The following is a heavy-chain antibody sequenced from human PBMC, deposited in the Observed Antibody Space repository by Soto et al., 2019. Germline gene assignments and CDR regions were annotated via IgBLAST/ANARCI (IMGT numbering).Heavy chain of an antibody. J-gene: IGHJ4*02. CDR2: VYTSGST. V-gene: IGHV4-4*07. CDR1: GDSMTKYY. CDR3: ARTTAVPNTLRSRYYFDY. D-gene: IGHD4-17*01. Sequence: QVQLQESGPGLVKPSETLSLTCNVSGDSMTKYYWSWIRQPAGKGLEWIGRVYTSGSTNYNPSLKSRVTMSIDTSKNQFSLRLNSVTAADTALYYCARTTAVPNTLRSRYYFDYWGQGMLVTVSS.